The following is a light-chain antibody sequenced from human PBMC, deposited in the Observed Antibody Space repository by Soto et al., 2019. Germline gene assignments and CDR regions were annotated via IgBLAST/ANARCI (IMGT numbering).Light chain of an antibody. Sequence: EIVLTQSPATLSLSPGERATLSCGASQSVSSSSLAWYQQKPGLAPRLLIYDASTRATGIPDRFSGSGSGTDFTLTIRRLEPEDFAVYYCQQYGSSPPQTFGQGTKVEIK. CDR3: QQYGSSPPQT. CDR1: QSVSSSS. V-gene: IGKV3D-20*01. CDR2: DAS. J-gene: IGKJ1*01.